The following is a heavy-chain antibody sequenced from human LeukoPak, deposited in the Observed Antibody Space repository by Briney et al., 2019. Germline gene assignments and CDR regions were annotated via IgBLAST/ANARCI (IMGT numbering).Heavy chain of an antibody. CDR2: ISGSGGST. V-gene: IGHV3-23*01. D-gene: IGHD2-2*01. CDR1: GCTFGSYA. Sequence: GGSLRLSCAASGCTFGSYAMSWVRQAPGKGLEWVSAISGSGGSTYYADSVKGRFTISRDNSKNTLYLQMSSLRAEDTAVYYCAKRPCSTTSCSQRHFDYWGQGTLVTVSS. CDR3: AKRPCSTTSCSQRHFDY. J-gene: IGHJ4*02.